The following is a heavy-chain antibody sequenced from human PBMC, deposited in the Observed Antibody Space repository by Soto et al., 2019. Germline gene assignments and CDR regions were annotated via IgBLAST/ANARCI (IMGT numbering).Heavy chain of an antibody. CDR2: VYWDDDK. CDR1: GFSLASSGVG. CDR3: AHRGNMYGKWDWGYFDY. J-gene: IGHJ4*02. V-gene: IGHV2-5*02. Sequence: QITLKESGPTQVRPTQTLMLTCTFSGFSLASSGVGVAWLRKPPGRALEWLAVVYWDDDKRYNPPLKTRLTITKDTSRYKVGRIMTYMDPTVTATYYCAHRGNMYGKWDWGYFDYWGQGAQVTVSS. D-gene: IGHD1-26*01.